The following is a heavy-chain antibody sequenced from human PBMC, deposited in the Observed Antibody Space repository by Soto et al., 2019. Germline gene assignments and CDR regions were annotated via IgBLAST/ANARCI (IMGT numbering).Heavy chain of an antibody. Sequence: SVKFSCKASGGTFSYYTINWVRQAPGQGLEWMGGIIPFFGTANHAQKFQGRVTITADESTSTAYMELSSLRSEDPAVYYCARGPGAYNSFDYWGQGTLVTVSS. J-gene: IGHJ4*02. CDR3: ARGPGAYNSFDY. CDR1: GGTFSYYT. D-gene: IGHD5-18*01. V-gene: IGHV1-69*01. CDR2: IIPFFGTA.